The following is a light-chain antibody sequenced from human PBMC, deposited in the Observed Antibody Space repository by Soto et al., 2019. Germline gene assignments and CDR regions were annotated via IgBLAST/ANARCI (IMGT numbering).Light chain of an antibody. Sequence: EIVLTQSPATLSLSPGEGATLSCRASPSVTNYLAWYQQKPGQAPRLLIYGASTRATGIPARFSGSGSGTEFTLIISSLQSEDSAVYYCQQYNSWLWTFGQGTKVDIK. V-gene: IGKV3-15*01. J-gene: IGKJ1*01. CDR3: QQYNSWLWT. CDR2: GAS. CDR1: PSVTNY.